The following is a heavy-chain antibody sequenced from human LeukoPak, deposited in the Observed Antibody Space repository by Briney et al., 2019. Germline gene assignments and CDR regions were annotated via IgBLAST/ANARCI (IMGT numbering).Heavy chain of an antibody. CDR2: ISGSGGST. Sequence: GGSLRLSCAASGFTFSSYAMSWVRQAPGKGLEWDSAISGSGGSTYYADSVKGRFTISRDNSKNTLYLQMNSLRAEDTAVYYCAKVHHPTIRGNYGMDVWGQGTTVTVSS. V-gene: IGHV3-23*01. CDR1: GFTFSSYA. CDR3: AKVHHPTIRGNYGMDV. D-gene: IGHD3-10*01. J-gene: IGHJ6*02.